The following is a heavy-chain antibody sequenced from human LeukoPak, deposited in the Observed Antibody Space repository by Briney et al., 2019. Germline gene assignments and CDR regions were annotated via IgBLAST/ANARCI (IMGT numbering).Heavy chain of an antibody. CDR1: GGSISSYY. CDR3: ARHEAPGHFDL. J-gene: IGHJ2*01. CDR2: IYYSGST. Sequence: SETLSLTCTVSGGSISSYYRSWIRQPPGKGLEWIGYIYYSGSTNYNPSLKSRVTISVDTSKNQFSLKLSSVTAADTAVYYCARHEAPGHFDLWGRGTLVTVSS. V-gene: IGHV4-59*08.